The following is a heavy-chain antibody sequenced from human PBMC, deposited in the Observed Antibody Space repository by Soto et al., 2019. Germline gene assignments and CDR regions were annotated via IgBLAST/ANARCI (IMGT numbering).Heavy chain of an antibody. Sequence: GGSLRLSCAAYGFTFSSYAMHWVRQAPGKGLEWVAVISYDGSNKYYADSVKGRFTISRDNSKNTLYLQMNSLRAEDTAVYYCAREHYGDSAWFDPWGQGTLVTVSS. CDR3: AREHYGDSAWFDP. CDR2: ISYDGSNK. J-gene: IGHJ5*02. V-gene: IGHV3-30-3*01. D-gene: IGHD4-17*01. CDR1: GFTFSSYA.